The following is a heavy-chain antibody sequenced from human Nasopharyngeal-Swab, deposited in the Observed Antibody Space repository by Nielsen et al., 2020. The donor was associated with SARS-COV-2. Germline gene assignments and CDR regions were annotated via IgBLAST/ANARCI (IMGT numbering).Heavy chain of an antibody. J-gene: IGHJ3*02. V-gene: IGHV3-21*01. CDR3: ARDHVLPDAFDI. CDR2: ISSSSSYI. Sequence: GGSLRLSCAGSGFTFSSYSMNWVRQAPGKGLEWVSSISSSSSYIYYADSVKGRFTISRDNAKNSLYLQMNSLRAEDTAVYYCARDHVLPDAFDIWGQGTMVTVSS. D-gene: IGHD3-10*01. CDR1: GFTFSSYS.